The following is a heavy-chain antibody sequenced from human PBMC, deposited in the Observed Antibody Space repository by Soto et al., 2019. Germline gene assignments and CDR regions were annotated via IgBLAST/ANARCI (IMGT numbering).Heavy chain of an antibody. CDR2: IRHTTFTT. Sequence: PGGSLRLSCTASGVTFSSYSFNLVRQAPGKGLEWVSCIRHTTFTTYYADSVKGRFTISRDNAKNSLYLEMNSLRDDDTVVYYCARDDRSGPAGSDYWGQGTLVTVSS. D-gene: IGHD3-22*01. J-gene: IGHJ4*01. V-gene: IGHV3-48*02. CDR3: ARDDRSGPAGSDY. CDR1: GVTFSSYS.